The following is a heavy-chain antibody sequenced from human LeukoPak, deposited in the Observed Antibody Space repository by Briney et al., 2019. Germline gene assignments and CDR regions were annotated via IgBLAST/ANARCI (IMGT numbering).Heavy chain of an antibody. J-gene: IGHJ6*04. CDR3: AELGITMIGGV. V-gene: IGHV3-21*01. CDR2: ITTSSTYI. Sequence: GGSLRPSCAASGFTFSSYGMSWVRQAPGKGLEWVSSITTSSTYIYYADSVKVRFTISRDNAKNSLYLQMNSLRAEDTAVYYCAELGITMIGGVWGKGTTVTISS. CDR1: GFTFSSYG. D-gene: IGHD3-10*02.